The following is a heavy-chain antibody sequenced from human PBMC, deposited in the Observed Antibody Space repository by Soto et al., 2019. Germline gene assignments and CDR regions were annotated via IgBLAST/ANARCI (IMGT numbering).Heavy chain of an antibody. CDR3: ARDPPGIAASGAGG. CDR1: GFTVSNNY. J-gene: IGHJ4*02. D-gene: IGHD6-13*01. V-gene: IGHV3-53*01. Sequence: GGSLRLSCAASGFTVSNNYMRWVRQAPGKGLEWVSLIYSGGNTHYADSVKGRFTISRDDSKNTLYLQMNSLRVEDTAVYYCARDPPGIAASGAGGWGQGTLVTVSS. CDR2: IYSGGNT.